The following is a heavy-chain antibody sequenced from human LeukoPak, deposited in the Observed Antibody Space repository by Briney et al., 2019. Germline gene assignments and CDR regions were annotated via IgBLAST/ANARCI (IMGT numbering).Heavy chain of an antibody. V-gene: IGHV3-11*04. J-gene: IGHJ3*02. CDR2: INGPGDTI. Sequence: PGRTLRLYGAASECTFSHFYMDRVRQAPGKGLQWVSSINGPGDTIHYADSVKGRFTISRDNANNALYLQMQSMRVDDTAVYYCAKLHSSGWYSGNGPFDTWGQGTLVTVSS. D-gene: IGHD6-19*01. CDR3: AKLHSSGWYSGNGPFDT. CDR1: ECTFSHFY.